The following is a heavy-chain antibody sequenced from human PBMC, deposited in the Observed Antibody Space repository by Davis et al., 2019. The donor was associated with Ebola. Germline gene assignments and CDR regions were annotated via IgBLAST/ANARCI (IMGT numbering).Heavy chain of an antibody. J-gene: IGHJ4*02. Sequence: ASVKVSCKASGYTFTSYDINWVRQATGQGLEWMGWMNPNSGNTGYAQKFQGRVTMTRNTSISTAYMELSSLRSEDTAVYYCARGGYCTGGVCYYFDYWGQGTLVTVSS. CDR2: MNPNSGNT. CDR1: GYTFTSYD. CDR3: ARGGYCTGGVCYYFDY. V-gene: IGHV1-8*01. D-gene: IGHD2-8*02.